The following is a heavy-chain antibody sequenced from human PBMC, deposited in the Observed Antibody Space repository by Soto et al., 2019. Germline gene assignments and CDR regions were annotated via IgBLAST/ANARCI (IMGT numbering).Heavy chain of an antibody. J-gene: IGHJ4*02. Sequence: QITLKESGPTLVKPTQTLTLTCTFSGFSLSTSGVGVGWIRQPPGKALEWLALIYWDDDNRYSPSLKSRLTXTQXXSXYRVVLTMTNMDPVDTATYYCARRDYYSSASLTFDYWGQGTVVTVSS. CDR2: IYWDDDN. CDR3: ARRDYYSSASLTFDY. V-gene: IGHV2-5*02. D-gene: IGHD3-10*01. CDR1: GFSLSTSGVG.